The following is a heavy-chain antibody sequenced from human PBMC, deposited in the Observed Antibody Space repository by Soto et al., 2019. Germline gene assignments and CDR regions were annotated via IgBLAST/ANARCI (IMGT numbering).Heavy chain of an antibody. Sequence: QVQLVQSGAAVKKPGSSVKLSCKASGGTFSIYSISWVRQAPGKGLEWMGGIIPIFGTANYAQKIQGRVTITAGESTSTAYMEQSSLRSEEPAVYYCADGSGTEEYRYWGQGALVTVSS. D-gene: IGHD3-10*01. CDR1: GGTFSIYS. V-gene: IGHV1-69*12. CDR2: IIPIFGTA. J-gene: IGHJ4*02. CDR3: ADGSGTEEYRY.